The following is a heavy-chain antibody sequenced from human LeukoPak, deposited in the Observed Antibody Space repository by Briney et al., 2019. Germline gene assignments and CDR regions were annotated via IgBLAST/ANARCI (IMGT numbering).Heavy chain of an antibody. CDR2: IYYSGST. J-gene: IGHJ4*02. V-gene: IGHV4-39*01. Sequence: PSETLSLTCTVSGGSISSSSYYWGWIRQPPGKGLEWVGCIYYSGSTAYNPSLKSRVTISVDTSKNQFSLKLSSVTAADTAVYYCARHLSNNYYGSGSYLTLVDYWGQGTLVTVSS. CDR3: ARHLSNNYYGSGSYLTLVDY. D-gene: IGHD3-10*01. CDR1: GGSISSSSYY.